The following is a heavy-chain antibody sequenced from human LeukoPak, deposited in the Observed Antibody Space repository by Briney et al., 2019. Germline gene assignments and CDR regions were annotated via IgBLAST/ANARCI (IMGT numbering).Heavy chain of an antibody. Sequence: GESLKISCKGSGYSFTSYWIGWVRRMPGKGREWMGIIYPGDSDTRYSPSFQGQVTISTDTSISTAYLQWSSLTASDTAVYYCARRDGYGAYDIWGQGTMVTVSS. V-gene: IGHV5-51*01. CDR3: ARRDGYGAYDI. D-gene: IGHD5-24*01. CDR1: GYSFTSYW. J-gene: IGHJ3*02. CDR2: IYPGDSDT.